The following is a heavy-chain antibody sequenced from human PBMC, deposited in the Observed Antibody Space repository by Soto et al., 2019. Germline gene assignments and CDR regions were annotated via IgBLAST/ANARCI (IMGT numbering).Heavy chain of an antibody. J-gene: IGHJ4*02. CDR3: AKDRERNYYDSSGYPFDY. CDR1: GVTFSSYA. D-gene: IGHD3-22*01. Sequence: PGGSLRLSCAASGVTFSSYAMSWVRQAPGRGLEWVSAISGSGGSTYYADSVKGRFTISRDNSKNTLYLQMNSLRAEDTAVYYCAKDRERNYYDSSGYPFDYWGQGTLVTVSS. CDR2: ISGSGGST. V-gene: IGHV3-23*01.